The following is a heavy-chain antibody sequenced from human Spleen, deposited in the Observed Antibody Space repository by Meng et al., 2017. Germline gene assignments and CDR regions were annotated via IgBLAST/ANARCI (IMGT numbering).Heavy chain of an antibody. V-gene: IGHV3-23*01. D-gene: IGHD3-3*01. CDR3: AKDRSGYFDY. CDR2: ISGSCDNT. J-gene: IGHJ4*02. Sequence: GESLKISYAVSKFIFENYAMSWVGQAPGKGLEWVSGISGSCDNTYYADSVRGRFTISRDNFKNMLYLQMTSLRVDDTAVYYCAKDRSGYFDYWGQGTLVTVSS. CDR1: KFIFENYA.